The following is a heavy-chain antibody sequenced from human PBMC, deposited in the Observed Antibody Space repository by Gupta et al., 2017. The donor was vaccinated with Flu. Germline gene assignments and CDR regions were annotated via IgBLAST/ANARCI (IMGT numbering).Heavy chain of an antibody. V-gene: IGHV3-30-3*01. J-gene: IGHJ4*02. CDR3: ARTSSFDY. CDR2: ISYDGSNK. CDR1: GFTFGSYA. Sequence: QVQLVESEGGVVQPGRSLRLSCAASGFTFGSYAMHWVRQAPGKGLEWVAVISYDGSNKYYADSVKGRFTISRDNSKNNMYLQMNSLRAEDTAVYYCARTSSFDYWGQGTLVTVSS.